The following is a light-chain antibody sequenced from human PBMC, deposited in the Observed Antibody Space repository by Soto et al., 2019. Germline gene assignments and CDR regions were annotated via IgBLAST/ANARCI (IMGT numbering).Light chain of an antibody. CDR1: QSVSSSY. Sequence: EIVLTQSPGTLSLSPGERATLSCRASQSVSSSYLAWYQQKPGQAPRLLFYGASSRATGIPDRFSGSGSGTDFPLTISRLEPEDFAVYYCQPYCSSPLTFGGGTKVEIK. CDR3: QPYCSSPLT. J-gene: IGKJ4*01. V-gene: IGKV3-20*01. CDR2: GAS.